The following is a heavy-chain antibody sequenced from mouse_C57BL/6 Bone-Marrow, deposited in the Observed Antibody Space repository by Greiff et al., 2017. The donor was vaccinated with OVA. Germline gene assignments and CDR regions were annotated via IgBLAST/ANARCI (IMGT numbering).Heavy chain of an antibody. CDR2: ISYSGST. Sequence: EVQVVESGPGMVKPSQSLSLTCTVTGYSITSGYDWHWIRHFPGNKLEWMGYISYSGSTNYNPSLKSRISITHDTSKNHFFLKLNSVTTEDTATYYCARMRGYYFDYWGQGTTLTVSS. J-gene: IGHJ2*01. CDR3: ARMRGYYFDY. CDR1: GYSITSGYD. V-gene: IGHV3-1*01.